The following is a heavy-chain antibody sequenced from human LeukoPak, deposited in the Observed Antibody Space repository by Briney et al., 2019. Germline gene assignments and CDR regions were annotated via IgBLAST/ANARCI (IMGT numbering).Heavy chain of an antibody. CDR2: ISTSTGYK. V-gene: IGHV3-21*06. D-gene: IGHD3-16*01. CDR1: GLPFNSYY. Sequence: GGSLTLSCAASGLPFNSYYLTWLRQAPGKGLQWVSYISTSTGYKNYADSVKGRFTSSRYNSKILVYLQRNSLRAEDTAVYYCARDSDFGDFLIDFCGQGDVVIASS. J-gene: IGHJ4*02. CDR3: ARDSDFGDFLIDF.